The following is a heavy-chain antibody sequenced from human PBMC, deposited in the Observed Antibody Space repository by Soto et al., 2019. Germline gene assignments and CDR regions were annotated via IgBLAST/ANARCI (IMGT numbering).Heavy chain of an antibody. V-gene: IGHV1-3*01. J-gene: IGHJ6*02. CDR2: INAGNGDT. D-gene: IGHD4-17*01. CDR3: ASRDYGDYGGFLDYYYGMDV. CDR1: GYTFTSYA. Sequence: ASVKVSCKASGYTFTSYAMHWVRQAPGQRLEWMGWINAGNGDTKYSQKFQGRVTITRDTSASTAYMELGSLRSEDTAVYYCASRDYGDYGGFLDYYYGMDVWGQGTTVTVS.